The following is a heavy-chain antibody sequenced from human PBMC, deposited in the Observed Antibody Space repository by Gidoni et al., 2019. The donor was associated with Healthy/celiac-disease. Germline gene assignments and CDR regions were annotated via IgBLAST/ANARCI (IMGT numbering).Heavy chain of an antibody. CDR2: FIPIFGTA. V-gene: IGHV1-69*01. J-gene: IGHJ6*02. CDR3: ARVRYGDSQYYYYGMDV. D-gene: IGHD4-17*01. CDR1: GGTCRSYA. Sequence: VQLVQSGAEVMKPGSQVKVSCKTSGGTCRSYAISWVRQAPGPGLEWMGGFIPIFGTANYAQKFQGRVTITADEATSTAYMELRSLRSEDTAVYYCARVRYGDSQYYYYGMDVWGQGTTVTVSS.